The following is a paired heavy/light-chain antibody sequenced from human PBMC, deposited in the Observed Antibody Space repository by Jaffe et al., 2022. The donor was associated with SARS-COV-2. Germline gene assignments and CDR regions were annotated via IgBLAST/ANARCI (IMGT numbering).Heavy chain of an antibody. V-gene: IGHV3-72*01. D-gene: IGHD3-22*01. J-gene: IGHJ4*02. Sequence: EVQLVESGGGLVQSGGSLRLSCAASGFTFSDHYMDWVRQAPGKGLEWIGRIRKKANRYTTEYAASAKGRFTISRDDSKDSLYLQMNSLKTADTALYYCARNSETSSGHRLDYWGQGTLVTVSS. CDR3: ARNSETSSGHRLDY. CDR2: IRKKANRYTT. CDR1: GFTFSDHY.
Light chain of an antibody. CDR3: QQVNSYPLT. V-gene: IGKV1-9*01. Sequence: DIQLTQSPSFLSASVGDRVTITCRASQGISSYLAWYQQKPGKAPKLLIYAASTLQSGVPSRFSGSGSGTEFTLTISSLQPEDSATYYCQQVNSYPLTFGPGTKVDIK. CDR2: AAS. CDR1: QGISSY. J-gene: IGKJ3*01.